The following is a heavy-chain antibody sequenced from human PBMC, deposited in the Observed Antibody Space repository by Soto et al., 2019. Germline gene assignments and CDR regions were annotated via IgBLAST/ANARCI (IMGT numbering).Heavy chain of an antibody. CDR2: INTDGSST. V-gene: IGHV3-74*01. J-gene: IGHJ4*02. CDR1: GFPFSSFG. CDR3: AKRGVDTFGLSY. D-gene: IGHD3-10*01. Sequence: EVQLVESGGGLVQPGGPLRLSCPVSGFPFSSFGMNWVGKAPGGGLVWVSRINTDGSSTSYADSVKGRFTISRDNAKNTLYLQMNSLRVEDTAMYYCAKRGVDTFGLSYWGQGTLVTVSS.